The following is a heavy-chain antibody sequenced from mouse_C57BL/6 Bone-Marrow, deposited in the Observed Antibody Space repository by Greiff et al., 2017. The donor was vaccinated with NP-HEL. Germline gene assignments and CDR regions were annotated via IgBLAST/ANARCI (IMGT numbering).Heavy chain of an antibody. D-gene: IGHD1-1*01. V-gene: IGHV1-50*01. CDR1: GYTFTTYW. CDR2: IDPSDSYP. Sequence: QVQLQQSGAELVKPGASVKLSCKASGYTFTTYWMQWVKQRPGQGLEWIGEIDPSDSYPNYNPKFKGKATLTVDTSSSTANMQLSSLTSEDSAVYYCARKAYYGRSYEFAYWGQGTLVTVSA. CDR3: ARKAYYGRSYEFAY. J-gene: IGHJ3*01.